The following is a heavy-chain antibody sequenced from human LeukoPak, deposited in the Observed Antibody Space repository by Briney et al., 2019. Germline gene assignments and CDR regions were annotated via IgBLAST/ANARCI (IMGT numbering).Heavy chain of an antibody. Sequence: GGSLRLSCAASGFTFSSYAMSWVRQAPGKGLEWVSAISGSGGSTSYADSVKGRFTISRDNSKNTLYLQMNSLRAEDTAVYYCAKCSGGRPFFSYFDYWGQGTLVTVSS. V-gene: IGHV3-23*01. CDR3: AKCSGGRPFFSYFDY. CDR1: GFTFSSYA. CDR2: ISGSGGST. D-gene: IGHD3-10*02. J-gene: IGHJ4*02.